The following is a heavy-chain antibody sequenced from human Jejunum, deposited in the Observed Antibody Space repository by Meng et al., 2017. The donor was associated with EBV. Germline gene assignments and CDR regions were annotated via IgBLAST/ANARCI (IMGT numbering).Heavy chain of an antibody. Sequence: EVRWVESGGGLIQPGGSLRLSCAASGFTVSSDYMSWVRQAPGKGLEWVSVISTGGSIFYADSVKGRFTISRDNSKNTLYLQMNSLGAEDTAVYYCARHRDVDYHLHYWGQGSLVTVSS. J-gene: IGHJ4*02. CDR3: ARHRDVDYHLHY. CDR2: ISTGGSI. V-gene: IGHV3-53*01. CDR1: GFTVSSDY. D-gene: IGHD4-17*01.